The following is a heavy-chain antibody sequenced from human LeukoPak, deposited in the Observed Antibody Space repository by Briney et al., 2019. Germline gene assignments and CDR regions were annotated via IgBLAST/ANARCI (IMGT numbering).Heavy chain of an antibody. CDR3: AKDHGGVRFLEWLSPLDY. V-gene: IGHV3-30*02. CDR2: IRYDGSNK. Sequence: GGSLRLSCAASGFTFSSYGMHWVRQAPGKGLEWGAFIRYDGSNKYYADSVKGRFTISRDNSKNTLYLQMNSLRAEDTAVYYCAKDHGGVRFLEWLSPLDYWGQGTLVTVSS. D-gene: IGHD3-3*01. J-gene: IGHJ4*02. CDR1: GFTFSSYG.